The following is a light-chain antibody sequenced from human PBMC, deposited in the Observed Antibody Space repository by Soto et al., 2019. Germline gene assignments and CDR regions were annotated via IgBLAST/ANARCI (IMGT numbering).Light chain of an antibody. Sequence: DIQMTQSPSSLSASVGDRVTITCRASQSISSYLNWYQQKPGKAPKLLIYAASSLQSGVPSRFSGSGSGTDFTLNISSLQPEDFATYYCQQSYTAPPHTFGQGTNLEIK. CDR1: QSISSY. J-gene: IGKJ2*01. CDR3: QQSYTAPPHT. V-gene: IGKV1-39*01. CDR2: AAS.